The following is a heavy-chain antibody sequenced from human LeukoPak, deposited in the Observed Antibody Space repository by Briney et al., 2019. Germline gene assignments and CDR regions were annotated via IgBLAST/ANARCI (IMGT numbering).Heavy chain of an antibody. J-gene: IGHJ6*02. V-gene: IGHV4-34*01. Sequence: PSETLSLTCAVYNGSFSGYYWGWIRQPPGEGPEWIGSISYSGRTHYNPSLKSRVSISVDTSKNQFSLNLSSVTAADTAVYYCARKKTGATNGLDVWGQGTTVTVSS. CDR2: ISYSGRT. D-gene: IGHD1-1*01. CDR1: NGSFSGYY. CDR3: ARKKTGATNGLDV.